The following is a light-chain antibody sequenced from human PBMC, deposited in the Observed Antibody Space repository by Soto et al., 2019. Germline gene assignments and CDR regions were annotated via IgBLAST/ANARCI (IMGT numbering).Light chain of an antibody. CDR1: TFNIGNNY. Sequence: QSVLTQPPSVSAALGQKVTISCSGNTFNIGNNYVAWYQQLPGTAPKLLIYGNSERPSGIPDRFSASKSGTSATLGITGLQTGDEADYYCGSWDNSLSVVVFGGGTKL. V-gene: IGLV1-51*01. CDR3: GSWDNSLSVVV. J-gene: IGLJ3*02. CDR2: GNS.